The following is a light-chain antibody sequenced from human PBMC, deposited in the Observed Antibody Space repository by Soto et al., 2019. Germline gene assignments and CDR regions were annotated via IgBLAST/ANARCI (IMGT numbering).Light chain of an antibody. CDR1: QSVSSN. J-gene: IGKJ1*01. V-gene: IGKV3-15*01. Sequence: VMTQSPATLSVSPGEGATLSCRASQSVSSNLGWYQHKPGQAPMLLIYGASTRATDIPARFSGSGSGTEFTLTISSLQPDDFATYYCQQYNSYSGTFGQGTKVDIK. CDR2: GAS. CDR3: QQYNSYSGT.